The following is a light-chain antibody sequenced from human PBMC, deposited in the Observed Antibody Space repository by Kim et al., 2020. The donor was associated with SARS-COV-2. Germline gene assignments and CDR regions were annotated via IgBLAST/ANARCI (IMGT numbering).Light chain of an antibody. V-gene: IGLV3-19*01. J-gene: IGLJ1*01. CDR3: SSRDTSGDHLV. Sequence: ALGQPVSITCQGDSLRSYFATWYQQKPGQAPVLVIYENNNRPSGIPDRFSGSYSGNTASLTITATQAGDEADYVCSSRDTSGDHLVFGAGTKVTVL. CDR1: SLRSYF. CDR2: ENN.